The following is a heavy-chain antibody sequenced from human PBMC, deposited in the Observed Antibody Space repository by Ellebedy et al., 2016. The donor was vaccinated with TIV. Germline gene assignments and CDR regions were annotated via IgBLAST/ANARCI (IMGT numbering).Heavy chain of an antibody. V-gene: IGHV4-59*01. Sequence: SETLSLXXSVSGGSINSYYWSWIRQSLVKGLEWIGYVHYSGGTKYSPSLKSRVFISIDTSKNQFSLKLSSVTAADTAVYYCARDSSNSRWYLWGQGTLVTVSS. J-gene: IGHJ5*02. CDR3: ARDSSNSRWYL. D-gene: IGHD4-23*01. CDR2: VHYSGGT. CDR1: GGSINSYY.